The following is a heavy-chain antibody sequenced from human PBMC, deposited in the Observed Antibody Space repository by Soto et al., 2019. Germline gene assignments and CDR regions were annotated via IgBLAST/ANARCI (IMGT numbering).Heavy chain of an antibody. J-gene: IGHJ6*02. CDR2: IYYSGST. Sequence: QVQLQESGPGLVKPSETLSLTCTVSGGSVSSGSYYWSWIRQPPGKGLEWIGYIYYSGSTNSNPSLNSRAPISADTSKNHFPLKRSSVTAADTAVYYCARGIEVFYQGRYYYGMDVWGQGTRVTVSS. D-gene: IGHD2-2*01. CDR3: ARGIEVFYQGRYYYGMDV. CDR1: GGSVSSGSYY. V-gene: IGHV4-61*01.